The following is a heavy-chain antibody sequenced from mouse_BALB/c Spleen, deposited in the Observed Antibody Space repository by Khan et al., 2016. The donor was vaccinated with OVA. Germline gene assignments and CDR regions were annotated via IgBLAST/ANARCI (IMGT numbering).Heavy chain of an antibody. Sequence: QVQLQQSGAELAKPGASVKMSCKASGYTFTSYRMHWIKQRPGQGLEWIGYINPTSGYTDYNQKFKDKATLTADKSSSTAYMQLNSLTSDDSAVYYCARERIDYWGQGTTLTVSS. V-gene: IGHV1-4*01. CDR1: GYTFTSYR. CDR3: ARERIDY. CDR2: INPTSGYT. J-gene: IGHJ2*01.